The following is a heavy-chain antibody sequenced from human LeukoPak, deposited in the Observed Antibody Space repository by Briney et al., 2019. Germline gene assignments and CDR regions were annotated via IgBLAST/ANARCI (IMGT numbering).Heavy chain of an antibody. CDR3: ARETYGSGSYSLYYYYGMDV. D-gene: IGHD3-10*01. Sequence: ASVKVSCKASGYTFTSYGISWVRQAPGQGLERMGWISAYNGNTNYAQELQGRVTMTTDTSTSTAYMELRSLRSDDTAVYYCARETYGSGSYSLYYYYGMDVWGQGTTVTVSS. CDR1: GYTFTSYG. J-gene: IGHJ6*02. V-gene: IGHV1-18*01. CDR2: ISAYNGNT.